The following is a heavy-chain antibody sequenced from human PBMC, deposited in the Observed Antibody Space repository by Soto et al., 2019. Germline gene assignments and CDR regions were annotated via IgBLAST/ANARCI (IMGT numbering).Heavy chain of an antibody. J-gene: IGHJ6*02. Sequence: TRSLACPVYGGSISSGGSSWNWIRQPPGKGLEWIGYIYHSGSTYYNPSLKSRVTISVDRSKNQFSLKLSSVTAADTAVYYCARESYYYGMDVWGQGTTVTVSS. CDR2: IYHSGST. CDR3: ARESYYYGMDV. V-gene: IGHV4-30-2*01. CDR1: GGSISSGGSS.